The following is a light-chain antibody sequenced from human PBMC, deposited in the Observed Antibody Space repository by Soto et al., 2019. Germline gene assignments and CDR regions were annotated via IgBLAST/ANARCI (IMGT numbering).Light chain of an antibody. V-gene: IGKV3-15*01. CDR2: EAS. CDR1: QSVDIN. CDR3: QQYSKWPPRYT. Sequence: EIVMTQSPVTLSASPGDRVSLSCRASQSVDINLAWYQQKPGQAPRLLIYEASTRASDIPSRFSGSGSGTDFILTISSLQSEDFAMYFCQQYSKWPPRYTFGQGTKVDIK. J-gene: IGKJ2*01.